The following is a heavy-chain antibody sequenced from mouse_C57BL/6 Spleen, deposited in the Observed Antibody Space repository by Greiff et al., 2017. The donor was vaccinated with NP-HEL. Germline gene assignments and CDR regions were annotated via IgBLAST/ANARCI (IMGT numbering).Heavy chain of an antibody. CDR2: ISYDGSN. J-gene: IGHJ2*01. V-gene: IGHV3-6*01. Sequence: VQLQQSGPGLVKPSQSLSLTCSVTGYSITSGYYWNWIRQFPGNKLEWMGYISYDGSNNYNPSLKNRISITRDTSKNQFFLKLNSVTTEDTATYYCARVYYDYPLYFDYWGQGTTLTVSS. CDR3: ARVYYDYPLYFDY. CDR1: GYSITSGYY. D-gene: IGHD2-4*01.